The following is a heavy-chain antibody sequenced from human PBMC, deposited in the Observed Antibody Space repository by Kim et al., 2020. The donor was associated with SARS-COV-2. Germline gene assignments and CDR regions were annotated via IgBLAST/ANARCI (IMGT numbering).Heavy chain of an antibody. CDR2: IYSGGTT. V-gene: IGHV3-53*01. J-gene: IGHJ4*02. CDR1: GFTVSNNY. D-gene: IGHD3-10*01. CDR3: ARGGLGVNLDY. Sequence: GGSLRLSCAASGFTVSNNYMSWVRQAPGKGLEWVSVIYSGGTTEYADSVKGRFTIARDTSKNTLFLQMNSLRADDTAVYYCARGGLGVNLDYWGQGTLVTFSS.